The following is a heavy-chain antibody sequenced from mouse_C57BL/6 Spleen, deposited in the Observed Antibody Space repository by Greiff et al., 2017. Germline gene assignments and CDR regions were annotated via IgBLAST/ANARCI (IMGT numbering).Heavy chain of an antibody. CDR3: ARSLYDYLAWFAY. J-gene: IGHJ3*01. V-gene: IGHV1-55*01. CDR1: GYTFTSYW. D-gene: IGHD2-4*01. Sequence: QVQLQQPGAELVKPGASVTMSCKASGYTFTSYWITWVKQRPGQGLEWIGDIYPGSGSTNYTAKFKSKATLTVDTSSSTAYMQLSSLTSEDSAVYYCARSLYDYLAWFAYWGQGTLVTVSA. CDR2: IYPGSGST.